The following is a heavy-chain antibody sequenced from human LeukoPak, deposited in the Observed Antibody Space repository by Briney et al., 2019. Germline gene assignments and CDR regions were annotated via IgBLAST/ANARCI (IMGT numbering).Heavy chain of an antibody. D-gene: IGHD3-16*01. J-gene: IGHJ2*01. CDR3: AXXXXXXXWGNWYFDL. CDR1: GYTFTSYG. V-gene: IGHV1-18*01. CDR2: ISAYNGNT. Sequence: ASVKVSCKASGYTFTSYGISWVRQAPGQGLEWMGWISAYNGNTNYAQKLQGRVTMTTGTSTSTDYMELRSLRSDDTAVYYCAXXXXXXXWGNWYFDLWGRGTLVTVS.